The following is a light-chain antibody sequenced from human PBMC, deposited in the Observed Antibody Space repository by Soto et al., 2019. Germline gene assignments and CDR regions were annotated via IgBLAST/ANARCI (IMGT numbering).Light chain of an antibody. Sequence: QSALTQPPSASGSPGQSVTISCTGTSSDIGAYNYVSWYQQRPGKAPKLMIFDVSKRPSGVPDRFSGSKSGNTASLTVSGLQAEDEADYYCSSNAGSNSFVFGGGTKLTVL. CDR3: SSNAGSNSFV. V-gene: IGLV2-8*01. J-gene: IGLJ2*01. CDR2: DVS. CDR1: SSDIGAYNY.